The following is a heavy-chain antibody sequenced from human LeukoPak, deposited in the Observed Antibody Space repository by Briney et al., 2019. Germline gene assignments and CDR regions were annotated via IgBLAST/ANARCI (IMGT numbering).Heavy chain of an antibody. CDR2: ISYDGSNK. V-gene: IGHV3-30*03. CDR1: GFTFSSYG. CDR3: ARWRGYSYGSLDY. D-gene: IGHD5-18*01. Sequence: GGSLRLSCAASGFTFSSYGMHWVRQAPGKGLEWVAVISYDGSNKYYADSVKGRFTISRDNSKNTLYLQMNSLRAEDTAVYYCARWRGYSYGSLDYWGQGTLVTVSS. J-gene: IGHJ4*02.